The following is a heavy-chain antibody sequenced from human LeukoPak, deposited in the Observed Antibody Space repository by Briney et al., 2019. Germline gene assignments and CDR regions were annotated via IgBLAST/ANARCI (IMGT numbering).Heavy chain of an antibody. CDR3: AKGALRYCSGGSCYFDY. CDR2: ISGSGGST. V-gene: IGHV3-23*01. Sequence: PGGSLRLSCAASGFTFSSYAMSWVRQAPGKGLEWVSAISGSGGSTYYADSVKGRFTISRDNSKNTLYLQMNSLRAEDTVVYYCAKGALRYCSGGSCYFDYWGQGTLVTVSS. J-gene: IGHJ4*02. CDR1: GFTFSSYA. D-gene: IGHD2-15*01.